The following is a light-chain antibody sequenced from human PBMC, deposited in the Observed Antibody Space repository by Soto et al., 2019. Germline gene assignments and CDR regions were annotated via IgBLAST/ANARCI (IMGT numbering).Light chain of an antibody. J-gene: IGLJ3*02. CDR2: ENN. Sequence: QSVLTQPPSVSAAPGQTVTISCSGSSSNIGNNYVSWYQQLPGTAPKLLIYENNKRPSGIPDRFSGSKSGTSATLGITGLQTGDEADYYCGTWDNSLSAWVLGGGTKVTVL. V-gene: IGLV1-51*02. CDR1: SSNIGNNY. CDR3: GTWDNSLSAWV.